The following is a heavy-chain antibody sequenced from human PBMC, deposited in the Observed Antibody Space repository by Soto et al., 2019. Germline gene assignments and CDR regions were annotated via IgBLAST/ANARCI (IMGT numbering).Heavy chain of an antibody. V-gene: IGHV3-23*01. J-gene: IGHJ4*02. CDR3: AKVSSSWYSGFFDL. D-gene: IGHD6-13*01. CDR1: GFTFNTFG. CDR2: IGTSGDTT. Sequence: GGSLRLSCAASGFTFNTFGMSWVRQTPGRGLEWVSSIGTSGDTTDYVDSVKGRFTISRDNAKNSLYLQMNSLRAEDTAVYYCAKVSSSWYSGFFDLWGQGTRVTVSS.